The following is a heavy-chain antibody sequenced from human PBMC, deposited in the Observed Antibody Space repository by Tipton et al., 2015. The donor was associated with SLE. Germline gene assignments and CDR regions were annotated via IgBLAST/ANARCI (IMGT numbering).Heavy chain of an antibody. J-gene: IGHJ4*02. CDR2: IFYTGST. CDR1: GGSISSYF. D-gene: IGHD7-27*01. V-gene: IGHV4-59*12. CDR3: ARDPNGGYGSFDY. Sequence: PGLVKPSETLSLTCTVSGGSISSYFWTWIRQPPGKGPEWIGHIFYTGSTRYNPSLKSRVTISVDTSKNQFSLKLSSVTAADTAVYYCARDPNGGYGSFDYWGLGALVTVSS.